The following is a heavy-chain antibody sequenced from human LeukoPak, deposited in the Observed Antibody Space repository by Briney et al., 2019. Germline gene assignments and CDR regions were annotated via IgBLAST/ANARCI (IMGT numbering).Heavy chain of an antibody. CDR3: ARTPLNQWLDH. CDR2: IHYSGST. D-gene: IGHD5-12*01. V-gene: IGHV4-39*01. J-gene: IGHJ4*02. CDR1: GGXISSSSYY. Sequence: PSATLSLTCIVSGGXISSSSYYWGWIRPPPGKGLKCIGSIHYSGSTYYNPSLKSRVTISVDTSKNQSSLKLSSVTAADAAVYYCARTPLNQWLDHWGQGTLVTVSS.